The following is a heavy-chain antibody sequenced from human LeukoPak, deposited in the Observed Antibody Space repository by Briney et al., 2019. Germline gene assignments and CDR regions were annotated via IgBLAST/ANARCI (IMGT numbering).Heavy chain of an antibody. J-gene: IGHJ5*02. D-gene: IGHD6-13*01. Sequence: ASVKVSCKESGYLFNRYNMHWVRQAPGQGLECKLWINPNSGGTNYAQKFQGRVTMTRDTSISTAYMELSRLRSDDTAVYYCARDIAAAGTGWFDPWGQGTLVTVSS. CDR2: INPNSGGT. CDR1: GYLFNRYN. CDR3: ARDIAAAGTGWFDP. V-gene: IGHV1-2*02.